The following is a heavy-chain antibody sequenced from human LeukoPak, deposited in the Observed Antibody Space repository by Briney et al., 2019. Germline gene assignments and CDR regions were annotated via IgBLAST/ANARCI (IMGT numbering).Heavy chain of an antibody. CDR3: ARGLHYSGYVSWFDP. CDR2: IYYSGST. Sequence: SETLSLTCTVSGGSISSSSYYWGWLRQPPGKGVEWIGSIYYSGSTYYNPSLKSRVTISVDTSKNHFSLNLSSVTAADTAVYYCARGLHYSGYVSWFDPWGQGTLVTVSS. J-gene: IGHJ5*02. D-gene: IGHD5-12*01. CDR1: GGSISSSSYY. V-gene: IGHV4-39*02.